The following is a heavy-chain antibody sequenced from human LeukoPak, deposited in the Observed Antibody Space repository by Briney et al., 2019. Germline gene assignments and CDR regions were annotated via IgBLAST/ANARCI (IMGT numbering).Heavy chain of an antibody. D-gene: IGHD1-26*01. Sequence: SETLSLTCTVSGGSISSSSYYWGWIRQTPGKGLEWIGSIYYSGSTYYNPSLKSRVTISVNTSKNQFSLNLTSVTAADTAVYYCARSGSTAFDYWGQGTLVTVSS. CDR3: ARSGSTAFDY. V-gene: IGHV4-39*07. J-gene: IGHJ4*02. CDR2: IYYSGST. CDR1: GGSISSSSYY.